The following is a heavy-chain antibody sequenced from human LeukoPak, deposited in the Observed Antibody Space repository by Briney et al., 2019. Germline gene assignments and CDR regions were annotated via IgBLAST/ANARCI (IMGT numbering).Heavy chain of an antibody. CDR1: GASISSNNW. V-gene: IGHV4-4*02. CDR3: ARDGDYYDSSGLDP. CDR2: TFYNRGS. D-gene: IGHD3-22*01. J-gene: IGHJ5*02. Sequence: SETLSLTCAVSGASISSNNWWIWVRQSPGKGLEWIGETFYNRGSNYNPSLKSRVTMSLDESTNHFSMKLSSVAAADTAVYYCARDGDYYDSSGLDPWGQGTLVTVSS.